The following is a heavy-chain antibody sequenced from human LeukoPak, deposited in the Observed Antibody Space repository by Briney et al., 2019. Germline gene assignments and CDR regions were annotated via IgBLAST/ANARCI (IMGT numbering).Heavy chain of an antibody. CDR3: AGEQRGFYYGLDV. D-gene: IGHD6-25*01. V-gene: IGHV3-53*01. CDR1: GFTVSSNY. J-gene: IGHJ6*02. Sequence: PGGSLRLSCAASGFTVSSNYMNWVRQAPGKGLGGVSIIYSSGSTYYADSVKGRFTVSRDNSKNTLYLQMNSLRAEDTAVYYCAGEQRGFYYGLDVWGQGTTVTVSS. CDR2: IYSSGST.